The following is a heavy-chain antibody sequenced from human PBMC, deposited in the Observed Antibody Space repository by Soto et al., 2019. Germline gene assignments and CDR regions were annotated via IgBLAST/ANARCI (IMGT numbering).Heavy chain of an antibody. Sequence: SETLSLTCTVSGGSISSYYWSWIRQPPGKGLEWIGYIYYSGSTNYNPSLKSRVTISVDTSRNQFSLKLSSVTAADTAVYYCARSISRAEDKRVVAARRGVGFDYWGQGTLVTVSS. J-gene: IGHJ4*02. V-gene: IGHV4-59*01. CDR1: GGSISSYY. D-gene: IGHD6-6*01. CDR2: IYYSGST. CDR3: ARSISRAEDKRVVAARRGVGFDY.